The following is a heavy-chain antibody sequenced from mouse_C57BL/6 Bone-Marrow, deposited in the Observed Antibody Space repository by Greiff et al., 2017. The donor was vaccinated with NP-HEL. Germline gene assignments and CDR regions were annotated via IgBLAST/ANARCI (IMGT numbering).Heavy chain of an antibody. J-gene: IGHJ2*01. CDR1: GYTFTSYW. CDR2: IDPSDSYT. CDR3: ARYGPYFDY. V-gene: IGHV1-59*01. D-gene: IGHD1-1*02. Sequence: QVQLQQPGAELVRPGTSVKLSCKASGYTFTSYWMHWVKQRPGQGLEWIGVIDPSDSYTNSNQKFKGKATLPVDTSSSTAYMQLSSLTSEDAAFYYCARYGPYFDYWGQGTTLTVSS.